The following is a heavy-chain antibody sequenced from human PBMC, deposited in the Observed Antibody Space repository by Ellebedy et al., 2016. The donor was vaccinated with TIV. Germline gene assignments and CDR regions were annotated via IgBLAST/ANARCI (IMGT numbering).Heavy chain of an antibody. Sequence: PGGSLRLSCAASGFTFSDYYMSWIRHAPGKGLEWVSYISSSTSYINYADSVKGRFTVSRDNAKNSLYLQMNSLRAEDTAVYYCARTSSIAEPPEYWGQGTLVTVSS. CDR1: GFTFSDYY. V-gene: IGHV3-11*06. D-gene: IGHD6-6*01. CDR3: ARTSSIAEPPEY. CDR2: ISSSTSYI. J-gene: IGHJ4*02.